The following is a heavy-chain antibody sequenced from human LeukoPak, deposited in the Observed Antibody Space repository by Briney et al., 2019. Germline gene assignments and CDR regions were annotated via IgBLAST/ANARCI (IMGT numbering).Heavy chain of an antibody. V-gene: IGHV1-18*01. CDR1: GYTFTNYG. Sequence: ASVKVSCKASGYTFTNYGISWVRQAPRQGLESMGWISGYNGKTNSAQKLQGRVTMTTDTSTSTAYMELRSLRSDDTAVYYCARDTGIAVAGTGDFDYWGQGTLVTVSS. CDR3: ARDTGIAVAGTGDFDY. D-gene: IGHD6-13*01. CDR2: ISGYNGKT. J-gene: IGHJ4*02.